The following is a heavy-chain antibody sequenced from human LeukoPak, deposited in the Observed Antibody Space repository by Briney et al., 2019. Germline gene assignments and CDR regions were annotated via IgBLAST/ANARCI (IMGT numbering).Heavy chain of an antibody. Sequence: PSETLSLTCTVSGGSISSSSYYWGWIRQPPGKGLGWIGSIYYSGSTYYNPSLKSRVTISVDTSKNQFSLKLSSVTAADTAVYYCARQLDYDILTGPRYYYMDVWGKGTTVTISS. V-gene: IGHV4-39*01. CDR1: GGSISSSSYY. CDR2: IYYSGST. CDR3: ARQLDYDILTGPRYYYMDV. D-gene: IGHD3-9*01. J-gene: IGHJ6*03.